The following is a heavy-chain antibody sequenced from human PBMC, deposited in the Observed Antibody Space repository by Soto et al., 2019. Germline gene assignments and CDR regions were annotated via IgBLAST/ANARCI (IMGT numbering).Heavy chain of an antibody. D-gene: IGHD4-17*01. J-gene: IGHJ4*02. Sequence: XPLSLTCTVAGGSIRSRSVYWAWKRQTPGKGLEWIGFISYIGTTNYNPSLKSRVTISVDTSRSQISLKVSSLTAAVAVVYYCARGATVTQYDYWGQGTRVTGS. CDR3: ARGATVTQYDY. CDR2: ISYIGTT. CDR1: GGSIRSRSVY. V-gene: IGHV4-61*01.